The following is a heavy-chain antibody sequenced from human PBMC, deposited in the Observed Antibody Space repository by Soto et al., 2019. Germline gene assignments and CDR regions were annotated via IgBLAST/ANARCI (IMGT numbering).Heavy chain of an antibody. V-gene: IGHV3-23*01. Sequence: PXGSLRLSCSASGFTFSSYAMSWVRQAPGKGLEWVSAISGSGGSTYYADSVKGRFTISRDNSKNTLYLQMNSLRAEDTAVYYCAKDVVQWLHWFDTWGQGTLVTVSS. CDR3: AKDVVQWLHWFDT. CDR2: ISGSGGST. D-gene: IGHD6-19*01. J-gene: IGHJ5*02. CDR1: GFTFSSYA.